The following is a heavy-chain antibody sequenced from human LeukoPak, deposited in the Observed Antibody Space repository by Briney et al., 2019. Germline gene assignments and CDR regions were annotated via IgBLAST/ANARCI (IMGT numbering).Heavy chain of an antibody. J-gene: IGHJ4*02. V-gene: IGHV3-7*01. CDR3: AKDNAYYYADY. D-gene: IGHD3-10*01. Sequence: GGSLRLSCAASGFRFSSYWTSWVRQAPGKGLEWVATIKHDGSEKHYVDSVKGRFTISRDNSKNTLYLQMNSLRAEDTAVYYCAKDNAYYYADYWGQGTLVTVSS. CDR2: IKHDGSEK. CDR1: GFRFSSYW.